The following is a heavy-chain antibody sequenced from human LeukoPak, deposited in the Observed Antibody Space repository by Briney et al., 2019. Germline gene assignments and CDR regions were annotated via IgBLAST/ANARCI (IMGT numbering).Heavy chain of an antibody. Sequence: PSETLSLTCTVSGGSISSYYWSWMRQPAGKGLEWIGRIYTSGNTNYNPSLKSRVTISVDKSKNQFSLKLSSVTAADTAVYYCARDLPERDWFDPWGQGTLVTVSS. CDR2: IYTSGNT. J-gene: IGHJ5*02. CDR1: GGSISSYY. CDR3: ARDLPERDWFDP. V-gene: IGHV4-4*07.